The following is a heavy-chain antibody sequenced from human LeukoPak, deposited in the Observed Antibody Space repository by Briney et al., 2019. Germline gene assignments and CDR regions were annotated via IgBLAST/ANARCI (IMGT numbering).Heavy chain of an antibody. CDR3: ARSEVGATGN. D-gene: IGHD1-26*01. Sequence: PGGSLRLSCAASGFTFNNAWMTWVRQAPGKGLEWVGRIKSKTHGGTIDHAAPVKGRFTISRDDSKNTLYLQMNSLRAEDTAVYYCARSEVGATGNWGQGTLVTVSS. CDR2: IKSKTHGGTI. J-gene: IGHJ4*02. CDR1: GFTFNNAW. V-gene: IGHV3-15*01.